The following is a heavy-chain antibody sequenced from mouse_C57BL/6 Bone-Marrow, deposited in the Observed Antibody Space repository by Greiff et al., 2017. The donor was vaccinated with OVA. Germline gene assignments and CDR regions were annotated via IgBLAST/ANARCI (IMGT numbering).Heavy chain of an antibody. CDR1: GFTFSDYG. V-gene: IGHV5-15*01. D-gene: IGHD2-5*01. CDR3: SRHNSNYVDYYAMDY. CDR2: ISNLAYSI. J-gene: IGHJ4*01. Sequence: EVKLVESGGGLVKPGGSLKLSCAASGFTFSDYGMAWVRQAPRKGPEWVAFISNLAYSIYYADTVTGRFTISRENAKNTLYLEMSSLRSEDTAMYYCSRHNSNYVDYYAMDYWGQGTSVTVSS.